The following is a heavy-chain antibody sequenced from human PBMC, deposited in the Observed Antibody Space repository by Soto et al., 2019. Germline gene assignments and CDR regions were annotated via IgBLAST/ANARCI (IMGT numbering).Heavy chain of an antibody. CDR2: IYYSGST. J-gene: IGHJ6*02. Sequence: LSLTCTVSGGSISSYYWSWIRQPPGKGLEWIGYIYYSGSTNYNPSLKSRVTISVDTSRNQFSLKLSSVTAADTAVYYCARWAAGNYYYYGMDVWGQGTTVTVSS. V-gene: IGHV4-59*08. CDR3: ARWAAGNYYYYGMDV. D-gene: IGHD2-15*01. CDR1: GGSISSYY.